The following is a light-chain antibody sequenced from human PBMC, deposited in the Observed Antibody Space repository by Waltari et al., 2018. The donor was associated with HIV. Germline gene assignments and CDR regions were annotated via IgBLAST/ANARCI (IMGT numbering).Light chain of an antibody. V-gene: IGLV2-8*01. CDR1: SSDVGDYNY. CDR3: SSYAGSNNLV. J-gene: IGLJ2*01. CDR2: EVT. Sequence: QSALTQPPSASGSPGQSVTISCTGTSSDVGDYNYVSWYQHHPGKAPKRMIYEVTTRPSGVPDRFSGSKSGNTASLTVSGLQAEDEADYYCSSYAGSNNLVFGGGTRLIVL.